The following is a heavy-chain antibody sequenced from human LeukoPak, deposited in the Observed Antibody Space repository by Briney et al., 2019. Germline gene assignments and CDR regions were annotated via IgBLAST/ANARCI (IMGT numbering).Heavy chain of an antibody. D-gene: IGHD2-21*02. CDR1: GGSISSSSYY. J-gene: IGHJ4*02. V-gene: IGHV4-39*01. Sequence: PSETLSLPCTVSGGSISSSSYYWGWIRQPPGKGLEWIGSIYYSGSTYYNPSLKSRVTISVDTSKTQFSLKLSSVTAADTAVYYCARVVTRGLYYFDYWGQGTLVTVSS. CDR2: IYYSGST. CDR3: ARVVTRGLYYFDY.